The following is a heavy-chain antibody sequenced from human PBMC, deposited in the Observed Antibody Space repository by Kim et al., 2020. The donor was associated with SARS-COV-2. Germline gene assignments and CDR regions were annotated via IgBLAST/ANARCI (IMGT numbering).Heavy chain of an antibody. CDR2: TYYRSRWLN. CDR3: ARAAGGQSGLDF. J-gene: IGHJ4*02. V-gene: IGHV6-1*01. Sequence: SQTLSLTCVISGDSVSSNIATWNWVRQSPSRGLEWLGRTYYRSRWLNEYATSVKSRITINPDTPKNQFSLQLSSLTPEDTAVYYCARAAGGQSGLDFWGQ. CDR1: GDSVSSNIAT. D-gene: IGHD6-13*01.